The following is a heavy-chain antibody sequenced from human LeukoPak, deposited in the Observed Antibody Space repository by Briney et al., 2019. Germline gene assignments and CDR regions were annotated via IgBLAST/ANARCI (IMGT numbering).Heavy chain of an antibody. CDR2: INHSGST. CDR3: ARIGYCSSTSCYGSPNWFDP. V-gene: IGHV4-34*01. J-gene: IGHJ5*02. Sequence: SETLSLTCAVYGGSFSGYYWSWIRQPPGKGLEWIGEINHSGSTNYNPSLKSRVTISVDTSKNQFSLKLSSVTAADTAVYYCARIGYCSSTSCYGSPNWFDPWGQGTLVTVSS. D-gene: IGHD2-2*01. CDR1: GGSFSGYY.